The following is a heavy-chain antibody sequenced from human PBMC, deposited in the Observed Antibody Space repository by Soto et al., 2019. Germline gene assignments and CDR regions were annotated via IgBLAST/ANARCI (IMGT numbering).Heavy chain of an antibody. CDR2: INWNGGSI. Sequence: PGGSLRLSCAVSGFNFNHNGVSWVRQRPGKGLEWVSGINWNGGSIGYADSVKGRFTISRDNAKNSLYLQMNSLRDEDTAVYYCTYDSSGYRDFDYWGQGTLVTVSS. D-gene: IGHD3-22*01. V-gene: IGHV3-20*04. CDR1: GFNFNHNG. CDR3: TYDSSGYRDFDY. J-gene: IGHJ4*02.